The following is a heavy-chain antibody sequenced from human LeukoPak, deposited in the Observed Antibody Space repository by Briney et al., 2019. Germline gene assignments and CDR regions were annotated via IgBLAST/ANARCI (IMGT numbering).Heavy chain of an antibody. V-gene: IGHV3-23*01. CDR3: AKRGGESGGWGFFDY. CDR2: KGNSAGDT. Sequence: GGSLRLSCAAAGFTFSNYGMCWVRQPPGKGLEWVSCKGNSAGDTFYAESVRGRFTISRDNSRNTLFLEMNRLRVEDTAIYYCAKRGGESGGWGFFDYWGPGALVTVSS. D-gene: IGHD6-19*01. CDR1: GFTFSNYG. J-gene: IGHJ4*02.